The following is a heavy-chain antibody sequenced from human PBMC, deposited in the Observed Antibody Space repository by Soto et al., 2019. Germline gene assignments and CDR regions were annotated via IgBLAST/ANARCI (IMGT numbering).Heavy chain of an antibody. CDR1: GFTFSSFE. CDR2: ISSSGSTI. Sequence: VGSLRLPCAASGFTFSSFEMNWVRQAPGKGLEWVPYISSSGSTIYYADSVKGRSTISRDNAKNSLYLQMNSLRAEDTAVYYCARDPKRAGYYFDYWGQGTLVTVSS. V-gene: IGHV3-48*03. D-gene: IGHD6-19*01. J-gene: IGHJ4*02. CDR3: ARDPKRAGYYFDY.